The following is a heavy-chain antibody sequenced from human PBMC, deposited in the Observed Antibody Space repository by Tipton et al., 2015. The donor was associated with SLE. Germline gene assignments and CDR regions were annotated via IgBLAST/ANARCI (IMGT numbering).Heavy chain of an antibody. D-gene: IGHD4-11*01. V-gene: IGHV4-38-2*01. CDR2: IYHSGNT. CDR1: GFPISSDYY. J-gene: IGHJ4*02. Sequence: TLSLTCAVSGFPISSDYYWGWIRQPPGKGLEWLGSIYHSGNTYYHPSLKSRVTVSVDTSKNQFSLKLCSVTAADTAVYYCARRESNCSLDYWGQGILVTVSS. CDR3: ARRESNCSLDY.